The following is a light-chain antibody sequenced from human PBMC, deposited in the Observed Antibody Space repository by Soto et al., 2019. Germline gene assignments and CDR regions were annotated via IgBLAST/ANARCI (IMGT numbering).Light chain of an antibody. Sequence: DIVLTQSPGTLSLSPGQRATLSCRASETVRSNFLTWYQHKPGQAPRLLISGASTRATGIPDRFSGSGSGTDFTLTISRVESEVFAMYYCQQYGGSPLLTFGGGTKLEI. J-gene: IGKJ4*01. CDR1: ETVRSNF. V-gene: IGKV3-20*01. CDR3: QQYGGSPLLT. CDR2: GAS.